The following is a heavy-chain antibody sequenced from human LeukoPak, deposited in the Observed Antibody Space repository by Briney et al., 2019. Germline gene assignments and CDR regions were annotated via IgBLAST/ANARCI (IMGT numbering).Heavy chain of an antibody. CDR3: ARRGGSYSHSDF. CDR1: GYTFTSYG. D-gene: IGHD1-26*01. J-gene: IGHJ4*02. Sequence: ASVKVSCKASGYTFTSYGIIWVRQAPGQGLEWMGWVSTYNGNTDYAPKLQDRVTMTTDTSTNTAYMEPRSLRSDDTAVYYCARRGGSYSHSDFWGQGTLVTVSS. CDR2: VSTYNGNT. V-gene: IGHV1-18*01.